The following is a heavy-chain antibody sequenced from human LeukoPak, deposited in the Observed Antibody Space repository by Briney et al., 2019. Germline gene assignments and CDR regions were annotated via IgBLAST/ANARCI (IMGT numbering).Heavy chain of an antibody. CDR3: AKTLKGVAARHWYFDL. D-gene: IGHD2-15*01. CDR1: GFTFSSYA. Sequence: GGSLRLSCAASGFTFSSYAMSCVRQAPGKGLAWVSAICDGADGTYDADSVKGRYSISRDNSKNTLYLQMNSLRAEDTAVYYCAKTLKGVAARHWYFDLWGRGTLVTVTS. V-gene: IGHV3-23*01. J-gene: IGHJ2*01. CDR2: ICDGADGT.